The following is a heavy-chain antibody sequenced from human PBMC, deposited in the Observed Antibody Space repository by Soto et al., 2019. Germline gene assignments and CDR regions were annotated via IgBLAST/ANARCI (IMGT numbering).Heavy chain of an antibody. CDR3: TNGPVGVVAGNERYFEY. CDR1: GFTFSGYA. CDR2: ITGSGGTR. D-gene: IGHD6-19*01. J-gene: IGHJ4*02. Sequence: EVQLLESGGGLVQPGGSLRLSCAASGFTFSGYAMNWVRQAPGKGLEWVSAITGSGGTRYYADSVKGRFTISRDNSKNTLYVEMNSLRAEDTAVYYCTNGPVGVVAGNERYFEYWGQGTLVTVSS. V-gene: IGHV3-23*01.